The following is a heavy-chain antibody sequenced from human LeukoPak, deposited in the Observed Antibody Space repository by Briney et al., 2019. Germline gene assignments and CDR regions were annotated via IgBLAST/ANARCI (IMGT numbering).Heavy chain of an antibody. D-gene: IGHD3-10*01. V-gene: IGHV5-51*01. J-gene: IGHJ5*02. CDR1: GYSFTCFW. CDR3: ARHRYGSEFPGFDP. CDR2: NYSGDYDT. Sequence: GESLNISCKGSGYSFTCFWIGWVRPIPGKGLEWIGINYSGDYDTGYSPSFQGQDTISADKSISTAYLQWSSLKASDTAMYYCARHRYGSEFPGFDPWGQGTLVSVSS.